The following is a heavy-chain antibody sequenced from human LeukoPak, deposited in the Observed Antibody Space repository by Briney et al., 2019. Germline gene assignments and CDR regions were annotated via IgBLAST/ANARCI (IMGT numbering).Heavy chain of an antibody. CDR3: AAAARGRPKIWFDP. CDR2: MNPNSGNT. J-gene: IGHJ5*02. CDR1: GYTFTSYD. Sequence: ASVKVSCKASGYTFTSYDINWVRQATGQGLEWTGWMNPNSGNTGYAQKFQGRVTMTRNTSISTAYMELSSLRSEDTAVYYCAAAARGRPKIWFDPWGQGTLVTVSS. D-gene: IGHD6-25*01. V-gene: IGHV1-8*01.